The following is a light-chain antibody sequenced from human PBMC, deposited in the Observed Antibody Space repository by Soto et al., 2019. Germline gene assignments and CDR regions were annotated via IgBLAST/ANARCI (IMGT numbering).Light chain of an antibody. CDR2: KAS. CDR3: QNGT. CDR1: QSVSNW. Sequence: DIQMTESPSTPSASVGDRVTITCRASQSVSNWLAWYQQKPGEAPNLLIYKASSLKSGVPSRFSGSGSGTEFTLPISSLQPDDFATYYCQNGTFGQGTKVDIK. V-gene: IGKV1-5*03. J-gene: IGKJ1*01.